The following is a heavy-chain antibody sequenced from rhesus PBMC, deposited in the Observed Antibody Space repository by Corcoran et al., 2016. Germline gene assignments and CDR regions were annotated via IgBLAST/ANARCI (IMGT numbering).Heavy chain of an antibody. CDR3: TSHSGSQH. CDR2: IRNKANSYPT. D-gene: IGHD3-16*01. J-gene: IGHJ4*01. Sequence: EVQLVESGGGLVQPGGSLRLSCAASGFTFSNYYMHWVRQAQGKGLEGVGVIRNKANSYPTEYAEAVKGRFTNSRDDSKNMLYLKMSSLKTEDTALYYCTSHSGSQHWGQGVLVTVSS. CDR1: GFTFSNYY. V-gene: IGHV3-13*01.